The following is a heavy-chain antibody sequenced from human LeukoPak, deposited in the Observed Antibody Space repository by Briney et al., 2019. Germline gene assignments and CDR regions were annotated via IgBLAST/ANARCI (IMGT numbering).Heavy chain of an antibody. J-gene: IGHJ6*03. D-gene: IGHD3-3*01. Sequence: GGSLRLSCAASGFTFSSYWMHWVRQAPGKGLVWVSRINSDGSSTSYADSVKGRFTISRDNAKNTLYLQMNSLRAEDTAVYYCARVGEGQYDFWSGYYGGFYYYYMDDWGKGTTVTVSS. CDR3: ARVGEGQYDFWSGYYGGFYYYYMDD. CDR1: GFTFSSYW. CDR2: INSDGSST. V-gene: IGHV3-74*01.